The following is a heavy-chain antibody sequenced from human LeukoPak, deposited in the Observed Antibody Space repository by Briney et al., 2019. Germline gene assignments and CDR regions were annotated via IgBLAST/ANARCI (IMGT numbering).Heavy chain of an antibody. Sequence: GSLRLSCEASGFSLSSYFISWIRQAPGKGLEWISYITNTGRSTNYADAVKGRFTISRDNGKQSVYLEMTDPRAEDAAVYYCAREASGNYHVFDSWGQGTLVIVSS. CDR3: AREASGNYHVFDS. CDR1: GFSLSSYF. CDR2: ITNTGRST. V-gene: IGHV3-11*04. D-gene: IGHD6-25*01. J-gene: IGHJ4*02.